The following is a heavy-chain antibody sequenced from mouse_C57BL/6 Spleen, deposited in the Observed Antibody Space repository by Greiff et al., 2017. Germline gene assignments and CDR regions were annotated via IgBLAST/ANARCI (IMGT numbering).Heavy chain of an antibody. CDR2: ISYDGSN. V-gene: IGHV3-6*01. CDR3: AGRGYGDDVGY. D-gene: IGHD2-2*01. CDR1: GYSITSGYF. Sequence: DVHLVESGPGLVKPSQSLSLSCSATGYSITSGYFWNLIRQFPGNQLEWMGYISYDGSNNYNPSLKNRITITRDTSKNQFFLQLNAVTTEDTATYCVAGRGYGDDVGYWGQGTTLTVSS. J-gene: IGHJ2*01.